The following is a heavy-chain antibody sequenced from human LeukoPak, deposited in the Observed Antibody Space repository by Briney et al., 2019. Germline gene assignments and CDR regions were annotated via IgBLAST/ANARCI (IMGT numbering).Heavy chain of an antibody. V-gene: IGHV1-58*01. CDR3: AAARYDFWSGYYAGFDY. CDR1: GFTFTSSA. CDR2: IVVGSGNT. Sequence: GASVKVSCKASGFTFTSSAVQWVRQARGQRLEWIGWIVVGSGNTNYAQKFQERVTITRDMSTSTAYMELSSLRSEDTAVYYCAAARYDFWSGYYAGFDYWGQGTLVTVSS. D-gene: IGHD3-3*01. J-gene: IGHJ4*02.